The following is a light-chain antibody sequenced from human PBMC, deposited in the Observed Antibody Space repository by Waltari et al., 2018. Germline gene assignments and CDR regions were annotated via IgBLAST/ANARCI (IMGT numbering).Light chain of an antibody. J-gene: IGLJ3*02. CDR3: NSYTSSSTLWV. CDR1: NSDAGESNP. CDR2: DVT. V-gene: IGLV2-14*01. Sequence: QSAMPQPASVSRSPGQPLTTSCPGTNSDAGESNPSSRYQQHPGKAPKLMIYDVTKRPSGVSDRFSGSKSGNTASLTISGLQAEDEADYYCNSYTSSSTLWVFGGGTKLTVL.